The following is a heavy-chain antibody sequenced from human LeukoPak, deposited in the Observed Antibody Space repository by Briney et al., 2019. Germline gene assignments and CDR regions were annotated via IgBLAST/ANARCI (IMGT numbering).Heavy chain of an antibody. CDR3: ARNSGSRFAP. D-gene: IGHD3-10*01. Sequence: GASVKISCKASGYTFTSYYIVWGRPAPGQGLEWMGRIDSSGGSTSHAQKFQGRVTMTRGTSTSTVYMELSSLRTEDTAVYYCARNSGSRFAPGGQGTLVTVSS. J-gene: IGHJ5*02. V-gene: IGHV1-46*01. CDR2: IDSSGGST. CDR1: GYTFTSYY.